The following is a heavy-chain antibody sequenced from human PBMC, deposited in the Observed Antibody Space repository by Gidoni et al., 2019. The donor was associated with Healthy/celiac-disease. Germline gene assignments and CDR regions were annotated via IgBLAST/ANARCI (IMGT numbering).Heavy chain of an antibody. D-gene: IGHD3-22*01. CDR3: AKSISGYYYVDFDY. CDR1: GFTFSSYA. V-gene: IGHV3-23*01. J-gene: IGHJ4*02. CDR2: ISGSGGST. Sequence: EVQLLESGGGLVQPGGSLRPSCAASGFTFSSYAMSWVRQAPGKGLGWVSAISGSGGSTYYADSVKGRFTISRDNSKNTLYLQMNSLRAEDTAVYYCAKSISGYYYVDFDYWGQGTLVTVSS.